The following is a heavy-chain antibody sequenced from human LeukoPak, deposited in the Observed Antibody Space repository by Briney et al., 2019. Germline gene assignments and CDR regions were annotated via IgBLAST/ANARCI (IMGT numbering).Heavy chain of an antibody. CDR1: GYSISSGYY. CDR3: ARISSGSYSYFDY. Sequence: PSETLSLTCTVSGYSISSGYYWGWIRQPPGKGLEWIGSIYHSGSTYYNPSLKSRVTISVDTSKNQFSLKLSSVTAADTAVYYCARISSGSYSYFDYWGQGTLVTVSS. CDR2: IYHSGST. J-gene: IGHJ4*02. D-gene: IGHD1-26*01. V-gene: IGHV4-38-2*02.